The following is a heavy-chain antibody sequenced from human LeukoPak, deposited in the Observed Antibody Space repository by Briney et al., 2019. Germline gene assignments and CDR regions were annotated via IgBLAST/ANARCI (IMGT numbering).Heavy chain of an antibody. D-gene: IGHD6-19*01. J-gene: IGHJ2*01. Sequence: SETLSLTCTVSGDSISINYNWGWIRQPPGKGLEWIGSIFYSGATYYSPSLKSRVTISVDTSKNQFSLKLSSVTAADTAVYYCARGASSGRSSRRGAWYFDLWGRGTLVTVSS. CDR2: IFYSGAT. CDR1: GDSISINYN. V-gene: IGHV4-38-2*02. CDR3: ARGASSGRSSRRGAWYFDL.